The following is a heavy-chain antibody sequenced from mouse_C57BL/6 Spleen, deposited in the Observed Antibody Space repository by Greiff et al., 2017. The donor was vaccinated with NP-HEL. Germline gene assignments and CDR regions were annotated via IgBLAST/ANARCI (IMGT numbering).Heavy chain of an antibody. J-gene: IGHJ2*01. D-gene: IGHD2-12*01. Sequence: VQLQQSGAELVRPGTSVKMSCKASGYTFTNYWIGWAKQRPGHGLEWIGDIYPGGGYTNYNVKFKGKATLTADKSSSTAYMQFSSLTSEDSAIYYCARNDRGYFDYWGQGTTLTVSS. CDR2: IYPGGGYT. CDR3: ARNDRGYFDY. V-gene: IGHV1-63*01. CDR1: GYTFTNYW.